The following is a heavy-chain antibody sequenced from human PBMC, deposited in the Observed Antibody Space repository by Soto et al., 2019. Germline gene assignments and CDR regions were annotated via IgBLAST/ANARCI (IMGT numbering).Heavy chain of an antibody. D-gene: IGHD6-6*01. Sequence: QITLKESGPTLVKPTETLTLTCTFSGFSLSTGGGAVGWIRQPPGKALEWLALIYANGNEVYSSSLRNRLTITNDTSKNQVVLTMTTIDPVDTATYYCAHRRSVASRCWFDPWGQGTLVIVSS. V-gene: IGHV2-5*01. CDR3: AHRRSVASRCWFDP. CDR2: IYANGNE. CDR1: GFSLSTGGGA. J-gene: IGHJ5*02.